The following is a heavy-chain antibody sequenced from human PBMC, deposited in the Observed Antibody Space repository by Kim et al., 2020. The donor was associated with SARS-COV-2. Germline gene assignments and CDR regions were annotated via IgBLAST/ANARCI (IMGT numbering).Heavy chain of an antibody. CDR2: ISYSGSA. D-gene: IGHD3-10*01. J-gene: IGHJ4*02. V-gene: IGHV4-59*01. CDR1: GGSISRDY. CDR3: ERSYGSGNYFDS. Sequence: SETLSLTCTVSGGSISRDYWSWIRQPPGKGLEWIGSISYSGSANYSPSLKSRVTVSVDTSKTQFSLKLSSLTPADTAVYYCERSYGSGNYFDSWGQGTLVTVSS.